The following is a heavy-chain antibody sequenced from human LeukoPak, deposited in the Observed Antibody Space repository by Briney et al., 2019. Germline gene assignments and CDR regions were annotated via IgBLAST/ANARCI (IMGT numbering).Heavy chain of an antibody. D-gene: IGHD6-13*01. CDR1: GFTFHFYG. Sequence: GGSLRLSCAASGFTFHFYGMHWVRQAPGKGLEWVGVIWYDGSYTYYVESVKGRFTISRDNSKNVLYLQMNTLRAEDTAIYYCARDSVMYSSSWYELVLWGQGILVTVSP. V-gene: IGHV3-33*01. CDR2: IWYDGSYT. J-gene: IGHJ4*02. CDR3: ARDSVMYSSSWYELVL.